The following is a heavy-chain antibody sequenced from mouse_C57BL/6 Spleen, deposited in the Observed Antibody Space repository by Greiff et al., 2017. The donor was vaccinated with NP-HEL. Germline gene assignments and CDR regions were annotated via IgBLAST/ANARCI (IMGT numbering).Heavy chain of an antibody. D-gene: IGHD1-1*01. CDR3: ARVCYPDAMDY. CDR2: ISSGSSSI. J-gene: IGHJ4*01. Sequence: EVKLMESGGGLVKPGGSLKLSCAASGFTFSDYGMHWVRQAPEKGLEWVAYISSGSSSIYYADTVKGRFTISRDNAKNTLFLQMTSSRSEDTAMYYCARVCYPDAMDYWGQGTSVTVSS. V-gene: IGHV5-17*01. CDR1: GFTFSDYG.